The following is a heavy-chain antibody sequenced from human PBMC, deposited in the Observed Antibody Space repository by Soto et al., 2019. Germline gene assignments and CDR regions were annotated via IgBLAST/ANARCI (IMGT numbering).Heavy chain of an antibody. CDR2: IYYSGST. V-gene: IGHV4-31*03. J-gene: IGHJ4*02. Sequence: SETLSLTCTVSGGSISSGGYYWSWIRQHPGKGLEWIGYIYYSGSTYYNPSLKSRVTISVDTSKNQFSLKLSSVTAADTAVYYCARARKSLVGQQPNYDYWGQGTLVTVSS. CDR3: ARARKSLVGQQPNYDY. CDR1: GGSISSGGYY. D-gene: IGHD6-13*01.